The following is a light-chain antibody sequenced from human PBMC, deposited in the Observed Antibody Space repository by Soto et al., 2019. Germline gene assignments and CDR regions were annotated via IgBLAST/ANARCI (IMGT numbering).Light chain of an antibody. V-gene: IGKV3-15*01. CDR2: GAS. Sequence: EIVMTQSPATLSVSPGERATLSCRASQSVSSNLAWYQQKPGQAPRLLIYGASTRATGIPARFSGSGSGTEFSLTISSLQSEELAVDDGQQYNNWLGTFGQGTKVEIK. CDR3: QQYNNWLGT. J-gene: IGKJ1*01. CDR1: QSVSSN.